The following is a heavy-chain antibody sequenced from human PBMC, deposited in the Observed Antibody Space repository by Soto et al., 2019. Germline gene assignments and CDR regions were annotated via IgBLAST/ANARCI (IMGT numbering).Heavy chain of an antibody. CDR3: AKGPDHYGSGRYYYYAFDN. Sequence: LRLSCAASGFTFSSSVMSWVRQAPGKGLEWVSAIGGSGGNTYYADSVKGRFTISRDNSKNTLYLQMNSLRAEDTAVYYCAKGPDHYGSGRYYYYAFDNWGQGTKVTV. D-gene: IGHD3-22*01. CDR2: IGGSGGNT. J-gene: IGHJ3*02. V-gene: IGHV3-23*01. CDR1: GFTFSSSV.